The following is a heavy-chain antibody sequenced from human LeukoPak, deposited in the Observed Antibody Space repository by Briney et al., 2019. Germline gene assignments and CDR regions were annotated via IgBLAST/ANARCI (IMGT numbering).Heavy chain of an antibody. Sequence: SETLSLTCTVSGDSFSSHYWTWILQPPGKGLEWIGYIPYIGSTNYSPSLKSRVTISIDTSKNQFSLKLTSVTAADTAVYYCARDLVTVTKGFDIWGQGTMVSVSS. D-gene: IGHD4-17*01. V-gene: IGHV4-59*11. CDR1: GDSFSSHY. J-gene: IGHJ3*02. CDR2: IPYIGST. CDR3: ARDLVTVTKGFDI.